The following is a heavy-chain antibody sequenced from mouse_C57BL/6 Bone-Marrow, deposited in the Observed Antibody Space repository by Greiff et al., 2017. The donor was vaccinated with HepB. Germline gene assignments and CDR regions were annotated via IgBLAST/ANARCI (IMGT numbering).Heavy chain of an antibody. CDR2: IDPENGDT. Sequence: VQLQQSGAELVRPGASVKLSCTASGFNIKDDYMHWVKQRPEQGLEWIGWIDPENGDTEYASKFQGKATITADTSSNTAYLQLSSLTSEDTAVYYCTPIDSSGYVGYYYAMDYWGQGTSVTVSS. CDR1: GFNIKDDY. CDR3: TPIDSSGYVGYYYAMDY. V-gene: IGHV14-4*01. D-gene: IGHD3-2*02. J-gene: IGHJ4*01.